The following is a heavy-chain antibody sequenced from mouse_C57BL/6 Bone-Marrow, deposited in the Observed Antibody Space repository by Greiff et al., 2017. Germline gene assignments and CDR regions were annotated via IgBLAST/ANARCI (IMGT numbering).Heavy chain of an antibody. V-gene: IGHV1-76*01. Sequence: VQLKQSGAELVRPGASVKLSCKASGYTFTDYYINWVKQRPGQGLEWIARIYPGSGNTYYNEKFKGKATLTAEKSSSTAYMQLSSLTSEDSAVYFCARKSDFAYWGQGTLVTVSA. CDR3: ARKSDFAY. J-gene: IGHJ3*01. CDR1: GYTFTDYY. CDR2: IYPGSGNT.